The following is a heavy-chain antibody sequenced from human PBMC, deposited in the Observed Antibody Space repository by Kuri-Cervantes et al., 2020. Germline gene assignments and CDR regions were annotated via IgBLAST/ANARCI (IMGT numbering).Heavy chain of an antibody. D-gene: IGHD2-21*02. CDR1: GLTFSSYG. CDR2: ISFDGSHR. V-gene: IGHV3-30*18. CDR3: AKDWYFCGADCYGEALNNWFDP. Sequence: GESLKISCAASGLTFSSYGMHWVHQAPGKGLEWVAVISFDGSHRYSADSVKGRFTISRDNSKNTLYLQMNSLRPDDTAVYYCAKDWYFCGADCYGEALNNWFDPWGQGTLVTVSS. J-gene: IGHJ5*02.